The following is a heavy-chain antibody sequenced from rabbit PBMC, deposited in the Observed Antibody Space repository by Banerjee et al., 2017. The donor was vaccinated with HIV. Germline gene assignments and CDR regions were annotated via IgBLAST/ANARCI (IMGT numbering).Heavy chain of an antibody. Sequence: QEQLEESGGGLVQPGGSLTLSCKASGFDVNGYYVNWVRQAPGKGLEWIACINTSSGSTWYASWANGRFTISKTSSTTVTLQMTSLTAADTATYFCARDLAGVIGWNFNLWGPGTLVTVS. CDR2: INTSSGST. CDR3: ARDLAGVIGWNFNL. D-gene: IGHD4-1*01. J-gene: IGHJ4*01. CDR1: GFDVNGYYV. V-gene: IGHV1S45*01.